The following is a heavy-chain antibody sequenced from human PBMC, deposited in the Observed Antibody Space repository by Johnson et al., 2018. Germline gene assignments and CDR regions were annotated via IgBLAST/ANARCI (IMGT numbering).Heavy chain of an antibody. V-gene: IGHV3-30*18. D-gene: IGHD6-13*01. Sequence: QVQLVQSGGGVVQPGRSXRLSCAASGFTFSSYGMHWVRQAPGKGLEWVAVISYDGSNKYYADSVKGRFTISRDNSKNTLYLQMSIVRVEDTAIYYCAKSAGYASSWYKDYWGQGTLVTVSA. J-gene: IGHJ4*02. CDR3: AKSAGYASSWYKDY. CDR1: GFTFSSYG. CDR2: ISYDGSNK.